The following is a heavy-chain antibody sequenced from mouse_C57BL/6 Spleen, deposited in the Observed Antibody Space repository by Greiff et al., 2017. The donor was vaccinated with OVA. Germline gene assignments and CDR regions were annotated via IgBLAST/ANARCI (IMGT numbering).Heavy chain of an antibody. CDR1: GFTFSDYG. V-gene: IGHV5-17*01. CDR3: ARPTYDYDMDY. D-gene: IGHD2-4*01. Sequence: EVKLMESGGGLVKPGGSLKLSCAASGFTFSDYGMHWVRQAPEKGLEWVAYISSGSSTIYYADTVKGRFTISRDNAKNTLFLQMTSLRSEDTAMYYCARPTYDYDMDYWGQGTSVTVSS. CDR2: ISSGSSTI. J-gene: IGHJ4*01.